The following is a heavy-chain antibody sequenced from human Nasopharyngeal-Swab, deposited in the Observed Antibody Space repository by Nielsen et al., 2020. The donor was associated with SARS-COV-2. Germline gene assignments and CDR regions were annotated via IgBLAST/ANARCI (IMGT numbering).Heavy chain of an antibody. V-gene: IGHV3-21*01. CDR1: GFTFSNYS. CDR2: ISSSSSYI. D-gene: IGHD1-1*01. J-gene: IGHJ4*02. Sequence: GGSLRLSCAASGFTFSNYSMNWVRKAPGKGLEWVSSISSSSSYIYYADSVKGRFTISRDNAKNSLYLQMNSLRAEDTAVYYCARDVNWNDGAYYFDYWGQGTLVTVSS. CDR3: ARDVNWNDGAYYFDY.